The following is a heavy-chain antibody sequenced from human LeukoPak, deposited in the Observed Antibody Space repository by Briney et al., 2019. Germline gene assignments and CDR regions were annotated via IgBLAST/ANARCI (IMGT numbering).Heavy chain of an antibody. D-gene: IGHD6-19*01. J-gene: IGHJ4*02. Sequence: SETLSLTCTVSGGSIRSFYWTWIRQPPGKGLEWIGYIYYSGSTNCNPSLTSRVTISVDTSKNQFSLKLSSVTAADTAVYYCARESIAVAAPFDYWGQGTLVTVSS. CDR1: GGSIRSFY. CDR3: ARESIAVAAPFDY. V-gene: IGHV4-59*01. CDR2: IYYSGST.